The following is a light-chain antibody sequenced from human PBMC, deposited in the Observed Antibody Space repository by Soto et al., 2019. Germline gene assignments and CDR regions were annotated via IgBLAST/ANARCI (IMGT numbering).Light chain of an antibody. J-gene: IGLJ1*01. CDR2: DVS. CDR1: SSDVGGYNY. CDR3: SSYTSSSTLYV. V-gene: IGLV2-14*01. Sequence: QSALTQPASVSGSPGQSITISCTGTSSDVGGYNYVSWYQQHPGKAPKLMIYDVSNRPSGVSNRFSGSKSGNTASLTISGLQAEDEADYYCSSYTSSSTLYVFGTGTKXTV.